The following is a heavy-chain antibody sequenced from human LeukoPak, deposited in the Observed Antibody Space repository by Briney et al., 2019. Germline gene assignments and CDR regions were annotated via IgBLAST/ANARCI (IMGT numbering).Heavy chain of an antibody. Sequence: GGSLRLXCTASGFTHRNYWMHWVRRVPGKRLVWVSRISGDGGVTNYADSVQGRFTISRDNAKNILYLQINSLRSEDTAVYYCARYSSSSGGASYYLDYWGHGTLVTVSS. D-gene: IGHD6-6*01. CDR3: ARYSSSSGGASYYLDY. J-gene: IGHJ4*01. V-gene: IGHV3-74*01. CDR1: GFTHRNYW. CDR2: ISGDGGVT.